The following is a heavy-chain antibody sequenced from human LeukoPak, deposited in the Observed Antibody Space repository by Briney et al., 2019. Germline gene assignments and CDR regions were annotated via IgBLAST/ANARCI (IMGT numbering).Heavy chain of an antibody. CDR2: LYNAGST. CDR3: ARDPQGYSSSWYLFYYYYGMDV. D-gene: IGHD6-13*01. J-gene: IGHJ6*02. V-gene: IGHV3-53*01. Sequence: GGSRRLSCVASGFTVSNKYMSWVRQAPGKGLEWVSVLYNAGSTYYADSVKGRFTISRDNSKNTLYLQMYSLRAEDTAVYYCARDPQGYSSSWYLFYYYYGMDVWGQGTTVTVSS. CDR1: GFTVSNKY.